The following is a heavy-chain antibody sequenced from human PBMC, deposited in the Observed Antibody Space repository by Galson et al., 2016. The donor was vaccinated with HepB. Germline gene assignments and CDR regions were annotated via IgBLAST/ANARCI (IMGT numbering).Heavy chain of an antibody. J-gene: IGHJ4*02. Sequence: SLRLSCAASGFTFSTYGMHWVRQAPGKGLEWVATISYHAYNIHYVDSVKGRFTISGDNSKNTLYLQMNSLRAEDTAVYYCATDGAGGGTYNDNFFDYWGQGALVTVSS. D-gene: IGHD1-1*01. CDR3: ATDGAGGGTYNDNFFDY. V-gene: IGHV3-30*03. CDR2: ISYHAYNI. CDR1: GFTFSTYG.